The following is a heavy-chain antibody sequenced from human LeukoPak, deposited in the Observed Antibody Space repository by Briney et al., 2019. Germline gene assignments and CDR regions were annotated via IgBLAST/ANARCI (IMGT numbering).Heavy chain of an antibody. J-gene: IGHJ4*02. Sequence: KTSETLSLTCTVSGGSVRRGNYYWTWIRQPAGSGLEWIGRIYTSGTTDYNPSLRTRVTISVDTSKNQFSLKLSSVTAADTAVYYCARDKNYYDSSEPIDYWGQGTLVTVSS. CDR2: IYTSGTT. V-gene: IGHV4-61*02. CDR1: GGSVRRGNYY. CDR3: ARDKNYYDSSEPIDY. D-gene: IGHD3-22*01.